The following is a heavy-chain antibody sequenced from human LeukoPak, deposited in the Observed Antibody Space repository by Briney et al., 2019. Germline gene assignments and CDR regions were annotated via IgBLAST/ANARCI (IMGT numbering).Heavy chain of an antibody. CDR3: ARGRYYDSSGPFDY. CDR1: GGTFSSYA. J-gene: IGHJ4*02. V-gene: IGHV1-69*05. Sequence: SVKVSCKASGGTFSSYAISWVRQAPGQGLEWMGRIIPIFGTANYAQKFQGRVTITTDESTSTAYMELSSLRSEGTAVYYCARGRYYDSSGPFDYWGQGTLVTVSS. D-gene: IGHD3-22*01. CDR2: IIPIFGTA.